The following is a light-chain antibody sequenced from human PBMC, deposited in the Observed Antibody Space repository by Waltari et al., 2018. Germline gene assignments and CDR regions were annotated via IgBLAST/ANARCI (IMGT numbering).Light chain of an antibody. CDR2: EAS. V-gene: IGKV1-5*03. CDR3: QQYKTSPTWT. CDR1: QSIGTW. J-gene: IGKJ1*01. Sequence: DIQMTQSPSTLSASVGDRVTITCRASQSIGTWLAWYQQKPGKAPKFLIYEASSLQFGVPSRFSGRGSGAEFTLTIASLQPDDFAAYYCQQYKTSPTWTFGQGTRVELK.